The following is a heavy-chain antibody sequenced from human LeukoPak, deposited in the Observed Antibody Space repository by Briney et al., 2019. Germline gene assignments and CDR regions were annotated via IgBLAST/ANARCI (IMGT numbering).Heavy chain of an antibody. CDR2: IYYSGST. Sequence: SETLSLTCTVSGGSISSYYWSWSRQPPGKGLGWIGYIYYSGSTNYNPSLKSRVTISLDTSKNQFSLKLSSVTAADTAVYYCARERSYYDSSGSTGDAFDIWGQGTMVTVSS. D-gene: IGHD3-22*01. CDR3: ARERSYYDSSGSTGDAFDI. J-gene: IGHJ3*02. V-gene: IGHV4-59*01. CDR1: GGSISSYY.